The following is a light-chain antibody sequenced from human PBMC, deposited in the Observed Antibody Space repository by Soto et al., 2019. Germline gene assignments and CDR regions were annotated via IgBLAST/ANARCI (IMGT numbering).Light chain of an antibody. CDR1: QGISIY. J-gene: IGKJ3*01. CDR2: AAS. V-gene: IGKV1-27*01. Sequence: DIQMTQSPSSLSASVGGRVIITCRGSQGISIYLVWYQQKPGKVPKLLIYAASTLQSGVPSRFSGSGSGTDFTLTISSLQPEDVATYYCQNYNSAPFTFGPGTKVDIK. CDR3: QNYNSAPFT.